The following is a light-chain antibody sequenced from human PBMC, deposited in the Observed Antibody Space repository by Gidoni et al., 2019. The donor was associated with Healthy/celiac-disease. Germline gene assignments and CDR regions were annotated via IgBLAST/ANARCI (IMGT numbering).Light chain of an antibody. CDR1: QSVVYSSNHKNY. J-gene: IGKJ4*01. CDR3: QQYYSTPLP. V-gene: IGKV4-1*01. CDR2: WAS. Sequence: DIVMTKSPDSLAVSLGERATINCKSSQSVVYSSNHKNYLAWYQQKPGQPPKRLIYWASTRESGVPDRFSGSGSGTDFTLTISSLQAEDVAVYYCQQYYSTPLPFGGGTKVEIK.